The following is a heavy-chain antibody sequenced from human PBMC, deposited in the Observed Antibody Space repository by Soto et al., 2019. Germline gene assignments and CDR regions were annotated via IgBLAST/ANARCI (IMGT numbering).Heavy chain of an antibody. CDR2: IYYSGST. J-gene: IGHJ4*02. V-gene: IGHV4-39*01. D-gene: IGHD2-15*01. CDR3: AGPSLKGAVVGFDY. Sequence: AXEXLSLTCTFSGGXISSSMYYWGWIRQPPGKGLDWIGSIYYSGSTYYNPSLKSRVTISVDTSKNQFSLKLSSVTAADTAVYYCAGPSLKGAVVGFDYWGQGTLVTVSS. CDR1: GGXISSSMYY.